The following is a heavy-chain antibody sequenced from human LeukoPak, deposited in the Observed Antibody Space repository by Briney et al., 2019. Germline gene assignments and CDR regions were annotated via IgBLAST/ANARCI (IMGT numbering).Heavy chain of an antibody. J-gene: IGHJ3*02. Sequence: PGGSLRLSCAASGFTVSSYSMNWVRQAPGKGLEWVSSISSSSSYIYYADSVKGRFTISRDNAKNSLYLQMNSLRAEDTAVYYCARPIQLERRYAFDIWGQGTMVTVSS. CDR2: ISSSSSYI. CDR1: GFTVSSYS. D-gene: IGHD1-1*01. CDR3: ARPIQLERRYAFDI. V-gene: IGHV3-21*01.